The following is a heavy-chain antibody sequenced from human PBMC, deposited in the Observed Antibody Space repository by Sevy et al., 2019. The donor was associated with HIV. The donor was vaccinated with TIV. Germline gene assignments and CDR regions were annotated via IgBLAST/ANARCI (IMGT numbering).Heavy chain of an antibody. CDR3: ARDGGGDYFDY. Sequence: GSLRLSCEASGFSFRRHAMHWVRQASGKGLEWPTVISYDGRNEYYVESVKGRFTISRDNSKNTLYLQMNSLRPEDTAIYYCARDGGGDYFDYWGQGTLVTVSS. J-gene: IGHJ4*02. D-gene: IGHD3-10*01. CDR1: GFSFRRHA. CDR2: ISYDGRNE. V-gene: IGHV3-30*04.